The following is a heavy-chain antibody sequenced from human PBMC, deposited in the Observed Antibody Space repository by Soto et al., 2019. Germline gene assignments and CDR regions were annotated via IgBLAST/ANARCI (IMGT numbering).Heavy chain of an antibody. CDR2: IYYSGST. Sequence: QVQLQESGPGLVKPSQTLSLTCTVSGGSISSGGYYWSWIRQHPGKGLEWIGYIYYSGSTYYNPSLKSRVTISVDTSKNQFSRKLSSVTAADTAVYYCAREATMIVVVDEDAFDIWGQGTMVTVSS. CDR3: AREATMIVVVDEDAFDI. J-gene: IGHJ3*02. D-gene: IGHD3-22*01. CDR1: GGSISSGGYY. V-gene: IGHV4-31*03.